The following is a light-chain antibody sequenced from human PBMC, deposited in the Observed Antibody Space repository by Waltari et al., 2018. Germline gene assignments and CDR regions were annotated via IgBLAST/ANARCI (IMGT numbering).Light chain of an antibody. V-gene: IGLV3-21*04. Sequence: SYVVTQSPSVSVAPGETARITCGGENIGSKSGHWYQQRPGQAPVLVISYDSDRPSGIPERFSGSNSGNTATLTISWVEADDEADNYCLVWHSTTDHHGVFGGGTKLTVL. CDR3: LVWHSTTDHHGV. CDR1: NIGSKS. CDR2: YDS. J-gene: IGLJ2*01.